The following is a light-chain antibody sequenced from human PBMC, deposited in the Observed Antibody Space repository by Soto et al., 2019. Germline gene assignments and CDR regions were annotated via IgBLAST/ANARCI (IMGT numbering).Light chain of an antibody. V-gene: IGLV2-11*01. Sequence: QSVLTQPRSVSGSPGQSVTISCTGTSSDVGGYNYVSWYQQYPGKVPKLMIYDVSKRPSGVPDRFSGSKSGNSASLTISWLQAEDEADYYCCSYGGSNTLYVFGTGTKVTLL. CDR1: SSDVGGYNY. CDR2: DVS. CDR3: CSYGGSNTLYV. J-gene: IGLJ1*01.